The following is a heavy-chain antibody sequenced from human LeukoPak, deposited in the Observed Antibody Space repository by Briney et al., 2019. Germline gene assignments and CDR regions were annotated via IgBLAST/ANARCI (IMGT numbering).Heavy chain of an antibody. V-gene: IGHV4-39*01. J-gene: IGHJ5*02. Sequence: SETLSLTCTVSGGSISGSSYCWGWIRQPPGKGLEWVGSISYSGNTYYNPSLKSRVTIFVDTSKNQFSLKLTSVTAADTALYYCARLLVVVVPAWFDPWGQGTLVTVSS. CDR3: ARLLVVVVPAWFDP. CDR2: ISYSGNT. CDR1: GGSISGSSYC. D-gene: IGHD2-15*01.